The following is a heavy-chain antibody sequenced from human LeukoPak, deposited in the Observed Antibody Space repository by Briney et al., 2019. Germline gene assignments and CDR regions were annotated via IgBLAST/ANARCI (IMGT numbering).Heavy chain of an antibody. CDR2: IISIFDKA. CDR3: ASGGPGVDIVATIRNAFEI. J-gene: IGHJ3*02. D-gene: IGHD5-12*01. V-gene: IGHV1-69*13. Sequence: SVKVSCKASGGTFSSYAISWVRQAPGQGLEWMGGIISIFDKAMYAQKFQGRVTITADESITADESTRTAYMELSSLRSEDTAVYYCASGGPGVDIVATIRNAFEIWGQGTRVTVSS. CDR1: GGTFSSYA.